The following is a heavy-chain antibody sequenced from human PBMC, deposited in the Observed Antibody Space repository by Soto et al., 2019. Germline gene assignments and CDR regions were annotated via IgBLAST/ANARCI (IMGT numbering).Heavy chain of an antibody. CDR2: INPNSGNT. J-gene: IGHJ3*02. D-gene: IGHD3-16*01. CDR1: GYSFTIHY. V-gene: IGHV1-8*02. Sequence: VASVKVSCKASGYSFTIHYILWVRQAPGQGLEWMGIINPNSGNTGYAQKFQGRVTMTRNTSISTAYMELSSLRSEDTAVYFCARDLKHDWGYATAFNIWGQGTMVTVSS. CDR3: ARDLKHDWGYATAFNI.